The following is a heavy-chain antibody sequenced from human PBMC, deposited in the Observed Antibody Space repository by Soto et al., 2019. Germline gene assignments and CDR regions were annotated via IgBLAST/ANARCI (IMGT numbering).Heavy chain of an antibody. CDR2: ISYSATP. CDR3: ARGSVGSGWKFDF. J-gene: IGHJ4*02. D-gene: IGHD3-22*01. Sequence: SETLSLTCSVSGDSLSTYFWSWIRQPPGKGLEWIGYISYSATPNYNPALKSRVIISIDTSKNQFSLKVNSVTAADTALYYCARGSVGSGWKFDFWGQGILVPVSS. V-gene: IGHV4-59*01. CDR1: GDSLSTYF.